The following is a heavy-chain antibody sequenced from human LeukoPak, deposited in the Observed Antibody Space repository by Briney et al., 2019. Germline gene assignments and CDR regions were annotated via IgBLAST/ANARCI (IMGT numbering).Heavy chain of an antibody. CDR3: ARLSRYYDRSGYFFDDY. D-gene: IGHD3-22*01. J-gene: IGHJ4*02. V-gene: IGHV4-39*01. CDR2: SHYSGGN. CDR1: GGSISSGAYY. Sequence: SETLLLTCTNSGGSISSGAYYWGWIRQPPGKGLEWIGSSHYSGGNYYNPSLKSRVTISVDTSKNQFSLSLSSVTAADTAVYYCARLSRYYDRSGYFFDDYGGQETVASVSS.